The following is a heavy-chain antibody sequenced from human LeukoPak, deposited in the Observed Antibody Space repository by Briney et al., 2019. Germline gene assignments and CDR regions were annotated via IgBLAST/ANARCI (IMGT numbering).Heavy chain of an antibody. Sequence: GGSLRLSCAASGFTFNIYRMSWVRQAPGKGLEWVANIKQDGSEKYYVDSVKGRFTISRDNAKNSLYLQMNSLRAEDTAVYYCARTSGFPPDYYYGMDVWGQGTTVTVSS. CDR1: GFTFNIYR. J-gene: IGHJ6*02. CDR2: IKQDGSEK. V-gene: IGHV3-7*01. CDR3: ARTSGFPPDYYYGMDV. D-gene: IGHD5-12*01.